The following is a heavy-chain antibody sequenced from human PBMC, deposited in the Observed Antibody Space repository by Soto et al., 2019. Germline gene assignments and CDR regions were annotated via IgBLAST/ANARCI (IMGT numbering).Heavy chain of an antibody. D-gene: IGHD4-17*01. CDR2: IYDSGST. CDR1: GGSISSGGYC. J-gene: IGHJ4*02. V-gene: IGHV4-30-2*01. Sequence: SETLSLTCAVSGGSISSGGYCWSWIRQPPGKGLEWIGYIYDSGSTYYNPSLKSRVTISVDRSKNQFSLKLSSVTAADTAVYYCARGALRWSPSWDLDYWGQGTLVTVSS. CDR3: ARGALRWSPSWDLDY.